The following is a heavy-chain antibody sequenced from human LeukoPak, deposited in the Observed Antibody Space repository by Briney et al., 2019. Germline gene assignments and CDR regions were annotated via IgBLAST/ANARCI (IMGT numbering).Heavy chain of an antibody. V-gene: IGHV1-69*13. CDR1: GGTFSSYA. D-gene: IGHD3-22*01. J-gene: IGHJ4*02. CDR3: AGVSGYRIIFDY. Sequence: ASVKVSCQASGGTFSSYAISWVRQAPGQGLEWMGGIIPIFGIANYAQKFQGRVTITADESTSTAYMELSSLRSEDTAVYYCAGVSGYRIIFDYWGQGTLVTVSS. CDR2: IIPIFGIA.